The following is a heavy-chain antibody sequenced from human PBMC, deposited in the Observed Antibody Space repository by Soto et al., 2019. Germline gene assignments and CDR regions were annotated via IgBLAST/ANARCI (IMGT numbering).Heavy chain of an antibody. Sequence: VKVADTASGYPLTGYYMYLVRQAPGQGLEWMGWINPNSGGTNYAQKFQGRVTMTRDTSISTAYMELSRLRSDDTAVYYCARDRGYSGSGGTYYYYYLMDVWGQGTTVTVSS. CDR3: ARDRGYSGSGGTYYYYYLMDV. V-gene: IGHV1-2*02. D-gene: IGHD5-12*01. CDR1: GYPLTGYY. J-gene: IGHJ6*02. CDR2: INPNSGGT.